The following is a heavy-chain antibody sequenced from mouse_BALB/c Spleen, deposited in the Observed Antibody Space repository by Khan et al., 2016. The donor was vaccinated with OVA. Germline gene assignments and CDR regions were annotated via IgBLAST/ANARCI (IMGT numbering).Heavy chain of an antibody. CDR1: GFTFSTYG. J-gene: IGHJ3*01. D-gene: IGHD1-1*01. CDR3: TRLAYYYESEGFAY. Sequence: EVKLVESGGDIVKPGGSLKLSCAASGFTFSTYGMSWVRQTPDKRLEWVATVSTGGHYTYYSDTVKGRFTISRDNAKNTLYLQMTSLRSEDTAMFYCTRLAYYYESEGFAYWGQGTLVTVSA. V-gene: IGHV5-6*01. CDR2: VSTGGHYT.